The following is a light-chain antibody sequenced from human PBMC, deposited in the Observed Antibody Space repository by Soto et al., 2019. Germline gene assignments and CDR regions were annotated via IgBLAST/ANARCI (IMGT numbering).Light chain of an antibody. CDR1: SSDVGSYNL. Sequence: QLVLTQPASVSGSPGQSITISCTGTSSDVGSYNLVSWYQQHPGKAPKLMIYEDSKRPLGVSNRFSGSKSGNTASLTISGLQAEDEADFYCCSYAGSSTWVFGGGTKLTVL. CDR2: EDS. V-gene: IGLV2-23*01. CDR3: CSYAGSSTWV. J-gene: IGLJ2*01.